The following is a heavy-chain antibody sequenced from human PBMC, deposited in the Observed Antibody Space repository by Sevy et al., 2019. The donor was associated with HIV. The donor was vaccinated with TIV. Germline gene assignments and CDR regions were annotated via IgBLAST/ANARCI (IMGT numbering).Heavy chain of an antibody. Sequence: GGSLRLSCVATGFTFSSYEMNWVRQAPGKGLEWVSYISNSGSDIHYSDSLRGRFTISRDNAKNSLFLQMNSLRAEDTAVYYCARDLPPSATTVAHFDYWGQGTLVTVSS. V-gene: IGHV3-48*03. CDR1: GFTFSSYE. CDR3: ARDLPPSATTVAHFDY. D-gene: IGHD4-17*01. J-gene: IGHJ4*02. CDR2: ISNSGSDI.